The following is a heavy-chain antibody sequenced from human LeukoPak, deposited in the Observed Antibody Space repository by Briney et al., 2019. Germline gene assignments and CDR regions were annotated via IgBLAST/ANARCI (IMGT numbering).Heavy chain of an antibody. V-gene: IGHV4-30-4*01. D-gene: IGHD2-15*01. J-gene: IGHJ6*04. CDR2: IYYSGST. CDR1: GGSISSGDYY. CDR3: ARARLYCSGGSCYSGYYYGMDV. Sequence: PSQTLSLTCTVSGGSISSGDYYWSWIRQPPGKGLEWIGYIYYSGSTYYNPSLKSRVTISVDTSKNQFSLKLSSVTAADTAVYYCARARLYCSGGSCYSGYYYGMDVWGKGTTVTVSS.